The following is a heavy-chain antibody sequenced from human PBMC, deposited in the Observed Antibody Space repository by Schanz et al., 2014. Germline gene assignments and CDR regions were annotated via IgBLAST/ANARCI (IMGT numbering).Heavy chain of an antibody. CDR2: ITDSGGST. CDR3: ARGSGTFDS. D-gene: IGHD3-3*01. J-gene: IGHJ4*02. CDR1: GFTFSSYA. V-gene: IGHV3-23*04. Sequence: VQLVESGGGLVQPGGSLRLSCAASGFTFSSYAMSWVRQAPGKGLEWVSAITDSGGSTYYADSVKGRLTISRDNSDNTLYLQMNNLRAEDTAVYYCARGSGTFDSWGQGTLVTVSS.